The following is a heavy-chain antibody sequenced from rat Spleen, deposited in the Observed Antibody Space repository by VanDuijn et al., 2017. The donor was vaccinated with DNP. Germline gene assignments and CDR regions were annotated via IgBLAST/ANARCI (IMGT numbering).Heavy chain of an antibody. D-gene: IGHD4-2*01. CDR3: ATGRTGGDY. V-gene: IGHV5-29*01. CDR2: ISYDGSIT. Sequence: EVQLVESGGGLVQPGRSLKLSCVASGFTFSGYWMYWIRQAPTKGLEWVATISYDGSITYYRDSVKGRFTISRDNAKSTLYLQMDSLRSEDTATYYCATGRTGGDYWGQGVMVTVSS. J-gene: IGHJ2*01. CDR1: GFTFSGYW.